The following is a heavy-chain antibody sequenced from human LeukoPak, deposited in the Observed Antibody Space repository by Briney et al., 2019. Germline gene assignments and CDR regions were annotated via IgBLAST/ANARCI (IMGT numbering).Heavy chain of an antibody. D-gene: IGHD4-17*01. CDR1: DGSFSRDW. V-gene: IGHV4-34*01. J-gene: IGHJ4*02. CDR3: ASEIRAPDDYGDYRGVY. Sequence: PSETLSLTCAVYDGSFSRDWWTWIRQPPGKGLEWIGEISHTGDTNYNPSLKSRVTISVDKSKNQFSLKLSSVTAADTAVYYCASEIRAPDDYGDYRGVYWGQGTLVTVSS. CDR2: ISHTGDT.